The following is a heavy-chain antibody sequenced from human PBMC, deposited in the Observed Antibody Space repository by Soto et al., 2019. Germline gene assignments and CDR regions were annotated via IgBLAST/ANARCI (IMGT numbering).Heavy chain of an antibody. J-gene: IGHJ6*02. CDR2: IVVGSGDT. D-gene: IGHD3-3*01. CDR3: AAYDFWSGLPYGMDV. V-gene: IGHV1-58*01. CDR1: GFTFTSSA. Sequence: SVKVSCKASGFTFTSSAVQWVRQARGQRLEWIGWIVVGSGDTNYAQKFQERVTITRDMSTSTAYMELSSLRSEDTAVYYCAAYDFWSGLPYGMDVWGQGTTVTVSS.